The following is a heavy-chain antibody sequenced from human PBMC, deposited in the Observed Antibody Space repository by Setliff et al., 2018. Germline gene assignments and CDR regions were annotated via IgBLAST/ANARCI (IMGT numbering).Heavy chain of an antibody. D-gene: IGHD3-22*01. CDR1: GFTFSHTW. CDR2: VKTNADGGTA. V-gene: IGHV3-15*01. Sequence: GGSLRLSCAASGFTFSHTWMNWVRQAPGKGLEWVGRVKTNADGGTADYAVPVKGRFTISRDDSKDTLYLQMNSLRAEDTAVYYCAKDTHYYASSGYYCFDYWGQGTLVTVSS. CDR3: AKDTHYYASSGYYCFDY. J-gene: IGHJ4*02.